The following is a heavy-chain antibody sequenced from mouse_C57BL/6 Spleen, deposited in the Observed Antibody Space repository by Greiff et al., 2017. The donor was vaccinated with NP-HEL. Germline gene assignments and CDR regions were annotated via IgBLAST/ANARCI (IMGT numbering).Heavy chain of an antibody. CDR1: GYAFSSYW. V-gene: IGHV1-80*01. CDR3: ARDTHSSYYAMDY. Sequence: QVQLQQSGAELVKPGASVKISCKASGYAFSSYWMNWVKQRPGKGLEWIGQIYPGDGDTNYNGKFKGKATLTADKSSSTAYMQLSSLTSEDSAVYFCARDTHSSYYAMDYWGQGTSVTVSS. CDR2: IYPGDGDT. J-gene: IGHJ4*01.